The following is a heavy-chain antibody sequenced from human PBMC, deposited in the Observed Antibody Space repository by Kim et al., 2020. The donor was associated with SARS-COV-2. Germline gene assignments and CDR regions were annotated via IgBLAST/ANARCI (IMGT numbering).Heavy chain of an antibody. D-gene: IGHD1-26*01. CDR3: ARIVLVGGSYSSFDY. Sequence: ASVKVSCKASGYTFTSYAMNWVRQAPGQGLEWMGWINTNTGNPTYAQGFTGRFVFSLDTSVSTAYLQISSLKAEDTAVYYCARIVLVGGSYSSFDYWGQGTLVTVSS. J-gene: IGHJ4*02. CDR2: INTNTGNP. CDR1: GYTFTSYA. V-gene: IGHV7-4-1*02.